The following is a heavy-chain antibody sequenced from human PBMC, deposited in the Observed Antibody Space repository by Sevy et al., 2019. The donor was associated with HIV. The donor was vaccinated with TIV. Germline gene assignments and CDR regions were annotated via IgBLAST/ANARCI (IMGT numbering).Heavy chain of an antibody. CDR3: ARGSHDYGDYDRDVGFDY. D-gene: IGHD4-17*01. CDR1: GFTFSSYT. Sequence: GGSLRLSCADSGFTFSSYTMNWVRQAPGKGLEWVSSISSTGNYIYYADSLKGRFSISRDNAKNSQYLQMNSLRAEDTAVYYCARGSHDYGDYDRDVGFDYWGQGTLVTVSS. V-gene: IGHV3-21*01. CDR2: ISSTGNYI. J-gene: IGHJ4*02.